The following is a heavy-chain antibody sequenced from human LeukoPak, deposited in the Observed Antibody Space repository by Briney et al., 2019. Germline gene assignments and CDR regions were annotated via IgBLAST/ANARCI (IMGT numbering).Heavy chain of an antibody. CDR1: GFTFSSYA. CDR3: ARGTDSSGYQANHVAFDI. V-gene: IGHV1-69*04. CDR2: IIPILGIA. D-gene: IGHD3-22*01. Sequence: PGGSLRLSCAASGFTFSSYAMSWVRQAPGQGLEWMGRIIPILGIANYAQKFQGRVTITADKSTSTAYMELSSLRSEDTAVYYCARGTDSSGYQANHVAFDIWGQGTMVTVSS. J-gene: IGHJ3*02.